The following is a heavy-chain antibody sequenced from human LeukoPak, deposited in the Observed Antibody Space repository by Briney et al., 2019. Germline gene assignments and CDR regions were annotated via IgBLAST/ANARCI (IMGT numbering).Heavy chain of an antibody. Sequence: GGSLRLSCVASGFTFISYAMSWVRQAPGKGLEWVSGIVGSGGSTFYADSVKGRFTISRDNSKNTLYLQMNSLRAEDTAVYYCAKRDSSGWYYFDYWGREPWSPSPQ. J-gene: IGHJ4*02. CDR3: AKRDSSGWYYFDY. CDR2: IVGSGGST. CDR1: GFTFISYA. D-gene: IGHD6-19*01. V-gene: IGHV3-23*01.